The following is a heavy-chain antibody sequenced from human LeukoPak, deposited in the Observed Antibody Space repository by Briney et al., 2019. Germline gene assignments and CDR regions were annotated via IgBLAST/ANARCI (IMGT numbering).Heavy chain of an antibody. CDR1: GGSFSGFY. D-gene: IGHD3-10*01. CDR2: IYYSGST. CDR3: ARVGGSGSYYNPNWFDP. J-gene: IGHJ5*02. V-gene: IGHV4-30-4*08. Sequence: SETLSLTCAVYGGSFSGFYWSWIRQPPGEGLEWIGYIYYSGSTYYNPSLKSRVTISVDTSKNQFSLKLSSVTVADTAVYYCARVGGSGSYYNPNWFDPWGQGTLVTVSS.